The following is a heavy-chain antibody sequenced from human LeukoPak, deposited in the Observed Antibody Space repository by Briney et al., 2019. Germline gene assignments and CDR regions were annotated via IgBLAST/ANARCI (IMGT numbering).Heavy chain of an antibody. J-gene: IGHJ5*02. CDR1: GYTLTELS. Sequence: ASVKVSCKVSGYTLTELSMHWVRQAPGKGLEWMGGFDPEDGETIYAQKFQGRVTMTEDTSTDTAYMELSSLRSEDTAVYYCATSYQYYDIFSVRAWGQGTLATVSS. V-gene: IGHV1-24*01. CDR3: ATSYQYYDIFSVRA. CDR2: FDPEDGET. D-gene: IGHD3-9*01.